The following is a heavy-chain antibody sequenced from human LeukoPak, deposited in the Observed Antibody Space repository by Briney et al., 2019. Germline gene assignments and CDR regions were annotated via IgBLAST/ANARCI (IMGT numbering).Heavy chain of an antibody. CDR2: INPNSGGT. Sequence: GASVKVSCKASGYIFTSYGISWVRQAPGQGLEWMGWINPNSGGTNYAQKFQGRVTMTRDTSISTAYMELSRLRSDDTAVYYCARTLQRTRGYCSSTSCPNWFDPWGQGTLVTVSS. CDR3: ARTLQRTRGYCSSTSCPNWFDP. J-gene: IGHJ5*02. D-gene: IGHD2-2*01. CDR1: GYIFTSYG. V-gene: IGHV1-2*02.